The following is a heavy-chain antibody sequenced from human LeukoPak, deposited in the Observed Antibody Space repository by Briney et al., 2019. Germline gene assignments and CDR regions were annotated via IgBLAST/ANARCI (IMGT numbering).Heavy chain of an antibody. CDR3: ARGVVVTAIHFDY. CDR1: GGSISSYY. J-gene: IGHJ4*02. CDR2: IYYSGST. Sequence: SETLSLTCTVSGGSISSYYWSWIRQPPGKGLEWIGYIYYSGSTNYNPSLKSRVTISVDTSKNQFSLKLSSVTAADTAVYYCARGVVVTAIHFDYWGQGTLATVSS. D-gene: IGHD2-21*02. V-gene: IGHV4-59*01.